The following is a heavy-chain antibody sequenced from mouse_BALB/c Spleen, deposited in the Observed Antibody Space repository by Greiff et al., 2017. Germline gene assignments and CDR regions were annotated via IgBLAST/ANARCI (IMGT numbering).Heavy chain of an antibody. V-gene: IGHV1-7*01. CDR1: GYTFTSYW. Sequence: QVQLKESGAELAKPGASVKMSCKASGYTFTSYWMHWVKQRPGQGLEWIGYINPSTGYTEYNQKFKDKATLTADKSSSTAYMELRSLTSEDTAVYYCARRYRYDWFAYWGQGTLVTVSA. J-gene: IGHJ3*01. CDR3: ARRYRYDWFAY. D-gene: IGHD2-14*01. CDR2: INPSTGYT.